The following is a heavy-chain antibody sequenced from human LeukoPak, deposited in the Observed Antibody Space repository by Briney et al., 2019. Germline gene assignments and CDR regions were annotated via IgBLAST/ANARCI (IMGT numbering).Heavy chain of an antibody. V-gene: IGHV3-48*01. CDR2: ISSSSSTI. D-gene: IGHD6-19*01. CDR1: GFTFSSYG. CDR3: AKRDHIAMTGTPAHYFDY. J-gene: IGHJ4*02. Sequence: GGSLRLSCAASGFTFSSYGMNWVRQAPGKGLEWVSYISSSSSTIYYADSVKGRFTISRDNAKNSLYLQMNSLRAEDTAVYYCAKRDHIAMTGTPAHYFDYWGQGTLVTVSS.